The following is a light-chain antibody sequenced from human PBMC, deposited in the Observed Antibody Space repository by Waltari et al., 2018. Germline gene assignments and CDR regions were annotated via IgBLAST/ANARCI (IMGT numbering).Light chain of an antibody. CDR1: QSVNTNY. CDR3: QQHATSPCT. V-gene: IGKV3-20*01. CDR2: GAS. J-gene: IGKJ2*02. Sequence: IVLTQSPGTPSSSPGERSTPSCRASQSVNTNYLAWYQQKPGQAPRLLIYGASSRATGIPDRISGSGSGTDFTLTLSSLEPEDFAVYYCQQHATSPCTFGQGTKVEIK.